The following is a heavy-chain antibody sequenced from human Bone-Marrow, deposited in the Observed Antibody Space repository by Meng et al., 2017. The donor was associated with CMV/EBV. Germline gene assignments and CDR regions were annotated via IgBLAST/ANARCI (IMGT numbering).Heavy chain of an antibody. D-gene: IGHD1-26*01. CDR2: ISGSGGST. CDR3: AKSSSGSYYAGAGDY. V-gene: IGHV3-23*01. CDR1: GFTFSSYA. J-gene: IGHJ4*02. Sequence: GESLKISCAASGFTFSSYAMSWVRQAPGKGLEWVSAISGSGGSTYYADSVKGRFTISRDNSKNTLYLQMNSLRAEDTAVYYCAKSSSGSYYAGAGDYWGQGTLVTSPQ.